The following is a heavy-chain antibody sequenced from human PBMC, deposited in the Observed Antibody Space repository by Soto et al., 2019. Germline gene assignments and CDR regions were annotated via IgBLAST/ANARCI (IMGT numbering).Heavy chain of an antibody. Sequence: SGFTFESYGMHWVRQTPGKGLEWLAYISHEGVMKFYADSVKGRFTISRDNSKNTLYLQMNSLRAEDTAVYYCARDRGGDNWNGYDPWGQGTLVTVSS. J-gene: IGHJ5*02. CDR2: ISHEGVMK. V-gene: IGHV3-30*03. D-gene: IGHD1-20*01. CDR1: GFTFESYG. CDR3: ARDRGGDNWNGYDP.